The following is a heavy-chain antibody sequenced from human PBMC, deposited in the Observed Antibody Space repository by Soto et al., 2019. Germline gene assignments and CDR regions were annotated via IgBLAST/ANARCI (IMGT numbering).Heavy chain of an antibody. D-gene: IGHD6-19*01. V-gene: IGHV1-2*02. J-gene: IGHJ4*02. CDR2: INPNSGGT. CDR1: AYTFTGYY. Sequence: RXSVKVSCKASAYTFTGYYMHWVRQAPGQGLEWMGWINPNSGGTNYAQKFQGRVTMTRDTSISTAYMELSRLRSDDTAVYYCARVSCIAVSRRAHFDYWGQGTLVTGSS. CDR3: ARVSCIAVSRRAHFDY.